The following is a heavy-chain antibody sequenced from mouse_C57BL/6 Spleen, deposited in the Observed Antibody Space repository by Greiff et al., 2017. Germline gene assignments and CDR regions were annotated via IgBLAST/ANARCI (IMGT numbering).Heavy chain of an antibody. CDR1: GYTFTSYW. J-gene: IGHJ1*03. V-gene: IGHV1-59*01. D-gene: IGHD1-1*01. CDR3: ARGDYGSSWYFDV. Sequence: QVQLQQPGAELVRPGTSVKLSCKASGYTFTSYWMHWVKQRPGRGLEWIGVIDPSDSYTNYNQKFKGKATLTVDTSSSTAYMQLSSLTSEDSAVYYCARGDYGSSWYFDVWGTGTTVTVSS. CDR2: IDPSDSYT.